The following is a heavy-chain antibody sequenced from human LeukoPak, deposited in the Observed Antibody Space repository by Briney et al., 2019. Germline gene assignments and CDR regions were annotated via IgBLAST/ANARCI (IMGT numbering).Heavy chain of an antibody. V-gene: IGHV4-30-4*01. CDR1: GGSFSSSDDF. CDR3: ARGGGAMVRGEGFDP. Sequence: PSETLSLTCTVSGGSFSSSDDFWSWIRQPPGKGLEWIGYIYSSGSTYYNPSLKSRVTISVDTSKKHFSLKLYSVTAADTAVYYCARGGGAMVRGEGFDPWGQGTLVTVSS. D-gene: IGHD3-10*01. J-gene: IGHJ5*02. CDR2: IYSSGST.